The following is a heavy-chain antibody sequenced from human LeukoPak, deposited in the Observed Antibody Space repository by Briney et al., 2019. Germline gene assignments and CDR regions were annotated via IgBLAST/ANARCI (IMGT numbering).Heavy chain of an antibody. V-gene: IGHV4-4*07. CDR1: GGSISSYY. D-gene: IGHD6-19*01. CDR3: ARVISSGWYYFDY. J-gene: IGHJ4*02. Sequence: SETLSLTCTVSGGSISSYYWSWTRQPAGKGLEWIGHFYASGSTNYNPSLKSRVTMSVDTSKNQFSLKLNSVTAADTAVYYCARVISSGWYYFDYWGQGTLVTVSS. CDR2: FYASGST.